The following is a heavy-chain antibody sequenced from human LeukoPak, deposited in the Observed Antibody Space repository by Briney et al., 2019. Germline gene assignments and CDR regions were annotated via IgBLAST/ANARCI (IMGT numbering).Heavy chain of an antibody. D-gene: IGHD6-13*01. CDR3: ARDSISSSWYERDYYFDY. J-gene: IGHJ4*02. Sequence: PSETLSLTCAAYGGSFSGYYWSWIRQPPGKGLEWIGEINHSGSTNYNPSLKSRVTISVDTSKNQFSLKLSSVTAADTAVYYCARDSISSSWYERDYYFDYWGQGTLVTVSS. V-gene: IGHV4-34*01. CDR2: INHSGST. CDR1: GGSFSGYY.